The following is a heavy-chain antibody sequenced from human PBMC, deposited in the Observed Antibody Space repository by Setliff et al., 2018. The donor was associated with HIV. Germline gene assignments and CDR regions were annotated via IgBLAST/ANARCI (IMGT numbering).Heavy chain of an antibody. V-gene: IGHV4-31*03. D-gene: IGHD3-3*01. J-gene: IGHJ6*03. CDR3: ARCYYHFWSGYPLDYMDV. CDR2: IYYSGST. Sequence: PSETLSLTCTVSGGSISSGGYYWSWIRQHPGKGLEWIGYIYYSGSTYYNPSLKSRVTMSVGTSKNQFSLKLSSVTAADTAVYYCARCYYHFWSGYPLDYMDVWGKGTTVTVSS. CDR1: GGSISSGGYY.